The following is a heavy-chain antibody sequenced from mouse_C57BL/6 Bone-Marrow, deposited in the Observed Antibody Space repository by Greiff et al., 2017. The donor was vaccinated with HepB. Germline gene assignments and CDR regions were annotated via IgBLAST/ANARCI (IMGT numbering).Heavy chain of an antibody. CDR1: GFTFSDFY. V-gene: IGHV7-1*01. D-gene: IGHD2-5*01. CDR2: SRNKANDYTT. Sequence: DVKLVESGGGLVQSGRSLRLSCATSGFTFSDFYMEWVRQAPGKGLEWIAASRNKANDYTTEYSASVKGRFIVSRDTSQSILYLQMNALRAEDTAIYYCARDALYSNYVFAYWGQGTLVTVSA. CDR3: ARDALYSNYVFAY. J-gene: IGHJ3*01.